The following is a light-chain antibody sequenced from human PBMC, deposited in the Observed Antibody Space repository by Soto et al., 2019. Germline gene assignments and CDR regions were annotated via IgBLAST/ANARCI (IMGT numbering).Light chain of an antibody. CDR1: QSIRDL. V-gene: IGKV1-5*03. J-gene: IGKJ1*01. Sequence: DIQMTQSPSTLSASVGDRVTITCRASQSIRDLLAWYQQIPGKAPKLLIYKASNLETGVPSRFSGTGSGTEFTLIINGLQPDDFATYYCQQYHSDSLRTFGQGTKVDIK. CDR2: KAS. CDR3: QQYHSDSLRT.